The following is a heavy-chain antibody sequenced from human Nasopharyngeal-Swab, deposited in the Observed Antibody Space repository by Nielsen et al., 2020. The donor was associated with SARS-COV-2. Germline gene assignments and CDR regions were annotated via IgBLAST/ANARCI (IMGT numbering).Heavy chain of an antibody. D-gene: IGHD3-22*01. CDR3: ASGYYYDSSGPQYGMDV. Sequence: WVRQAPGQGLEWMGGIIPIFGTANYAQKFQGRVTITADESTSTAYTELSSLRSEDTAVYYCASGYYYDSSGPQYGMDVWGQGTTVTVSS. J-gene: IGHJ6*02. V-gene: IGHV1-69*01. CDR2: IIPIFGTA.